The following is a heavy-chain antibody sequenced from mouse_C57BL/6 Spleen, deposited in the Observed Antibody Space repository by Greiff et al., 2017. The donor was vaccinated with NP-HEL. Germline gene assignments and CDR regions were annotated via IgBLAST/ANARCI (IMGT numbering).Heavy chain of an antibody. D-gene: IGHD1-1*01. J-gene: IGHJ4*01. CDR3: ARGDGSNYYAMDY. Sequence: QVQLQQSGAELVRPGTSVKVSCKASGYAFTNYLIEWVKQRPGQGLEWIGVINPGSGGTNYNEKFKGKATLTADKSSSTAYMQLSSLTSEDSAVYFCARGDGSNYYAMDYWGQGTSVTVSS. V-gene: IGHV1-54*01. CDR1: GYAFTNYL. CDR2: INPGSGGT.